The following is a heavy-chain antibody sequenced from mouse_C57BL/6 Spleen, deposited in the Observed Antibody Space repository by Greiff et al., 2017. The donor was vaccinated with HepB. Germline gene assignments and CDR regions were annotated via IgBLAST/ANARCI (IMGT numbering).Heavy chain of an antibody. Sequence: VKLMESGPGLVQPSQSLSITCTVSGFSLTSYGVHWVRQSPGKGLEWLGVIWSGGSTDYNAAFISRLSISKDNSKSQVFFKMNSLQADDTAIYYCASEPTVVATGYYAMDYWGQGTSVTVAS. CDR2: IWSGGST. CDR1: GFSLTSYG. D-gene: IGHD1-1*01. CDR3: ASEPTVVATGYYAMDY. J-gene: IGHJ4*01. V-gene: IGHV2-2*01.